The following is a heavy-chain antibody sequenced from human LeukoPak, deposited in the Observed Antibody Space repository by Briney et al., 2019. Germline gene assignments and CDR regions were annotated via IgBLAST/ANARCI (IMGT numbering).Heavy chain of an antibody. D-gene: IGHD3-3*01. J-gene: IGHJ5*02. Sequence: SETLSPTCTVSGGSISSYYWSWIRQPPGKGLEWIGYIYYSGSTNYNPSLKSRVTISVDTSKNHFSLKLSSVTAADTAVYCCARDALYDFWSGHHGGYNWFDPWGQGTLVTVCS. CDR1: GGSISSYY. V-gene: IGHV4-59*01. CDR3: ARDALYDFWSGHHGGYNWFDP. CDR2: IYYSGST.